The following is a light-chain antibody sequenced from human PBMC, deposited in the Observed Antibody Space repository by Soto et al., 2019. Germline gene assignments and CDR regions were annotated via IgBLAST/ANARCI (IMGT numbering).Light chain of an antibody. V-gene: IGLV2-23*01. CDR2: EGS. J-gene: IGLJ2*01. CDR1: SSDVGSYNL. Sequence: QSALTQPASVSGSPGQSITISCTGTSSDVGSYNLVSWYQQHPGKAPKLMIYEGSKRPSGVSNRFSSSKSGNTASLTISGLQAEDEADYYCCSYAGSSTYVVFGGGTKLTVL. CDR3: CSYAGSSTYVV.